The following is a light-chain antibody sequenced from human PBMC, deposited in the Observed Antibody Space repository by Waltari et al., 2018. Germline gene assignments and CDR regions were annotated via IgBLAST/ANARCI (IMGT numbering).Light chain of an antibody. J-gene: IGKJ1*01. CDR2: GES. V-gene: IGKV3-20*01. Sequence: EIVLTQSPGILSLSPGERATLSCRASQSVNRTLAWYQHKPGQAPRLLIYGESSMATGIPDRFSGGGSGTDLSLTISRLEPEDFAVYYCQNYVRLPATFGQGTKVEIK. CDR1: QSVNRT. CDR3: QNYVRLPAT.